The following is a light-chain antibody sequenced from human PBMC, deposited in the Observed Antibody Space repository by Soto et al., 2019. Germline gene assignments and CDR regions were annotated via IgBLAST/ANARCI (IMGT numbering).Light chain of an antibody. CDR3: QKYNSAPPLFT. J-gene: IGKJ3*01. CDR2: AAS. V-gene: IGKV1-27*01. Sequence: DIPMTQSPSSLSASVGDRVTITCRASQGISNYLAWYQQKPGKVPKLLIYAASTLQSGVPSRFSGSGSGTDFTLTIRGLQPEDVATYYCQKYNSAPPLFTFGPGTKVDIK. CDR1: QGISNY.